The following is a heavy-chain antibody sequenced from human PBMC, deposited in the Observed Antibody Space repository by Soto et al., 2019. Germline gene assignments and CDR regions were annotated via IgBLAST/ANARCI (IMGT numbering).Heavy chain of an antibody. J-gene: IGHJ4*02. V-gene: IGHV3-15*07. D-gene: IGHD1-7*01. CDR1: GFTFSNAW. CDR3: TTELELHNY. CDR2: IKSKTDGGTT. Sequence: GGSLRLSCAASGFTFSNAWMNWVRQAPGKGLEWVGRIKSKTDGGTTNYTEPVKDKLTISRNDSKNTLYLQMNSLKTEDTAVYYCTTELELHNYWGQGTLVTVSS.